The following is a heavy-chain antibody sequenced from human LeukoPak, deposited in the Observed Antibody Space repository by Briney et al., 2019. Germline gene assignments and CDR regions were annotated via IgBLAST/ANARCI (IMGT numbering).Heavy chain of an antibody. D-gene: IGHD2/OR15-2a*01. CDR2: ISYDGGNK. Sequence: GGSLRLSCAAPGFTFSSYAMHWVRQAPGKGLEWVAVISYDGGNKYYADSVKGRFTISRDNSKNTLYLQMNSLSAEDTAVYYCARDRGQYYWGQGTLVIVSS. J-gene: IGHJ4*02. CDR1: GFTFSSYA. V-gene: IGHV3-30*04. CDR3: ARDRGQYY.